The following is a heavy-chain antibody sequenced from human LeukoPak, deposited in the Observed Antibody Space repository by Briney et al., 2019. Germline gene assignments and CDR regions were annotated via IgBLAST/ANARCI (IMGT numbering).Heavy chain of an antibody. V-gene: IGHV3-23*01. CDR1: GFTFSSNA. J-gene: IGHJ4*02. D-gene: IGHD3-22*01. CDR3: AKDGSTYYDRSGYYPFHY. Sequence: GGSLRLSCVASGFTFSSNAMSWVRQAPGTGLEWVATISGIDSGAYYADSVKGRFTISRDNSKNTLYLHMNSLRAEDTAVYYCAKDGSTYYDRSGYYPFHYWGQGALVTVSS. CDR2: ISGIDSGA.